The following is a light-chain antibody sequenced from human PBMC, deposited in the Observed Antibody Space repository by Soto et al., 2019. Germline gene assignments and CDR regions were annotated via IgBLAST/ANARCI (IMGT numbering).Light chain of an antibody. Sequence: EIVMTQSPATLSVSPGERATLSCRASQSVSSNLAGYQQKPGQAPRLLIYGASTRATGIPVRFSGSGSGTEFTLTISSLQSEDFAVYYCQQYNNWPPLTFGGGTKVEIK. V-gene: IGKV3-15*01. CDR2: GAS. CDR1: QSVSSN. CDR3: QQYNNWPPLT. J-gene: IGKJ4*01.